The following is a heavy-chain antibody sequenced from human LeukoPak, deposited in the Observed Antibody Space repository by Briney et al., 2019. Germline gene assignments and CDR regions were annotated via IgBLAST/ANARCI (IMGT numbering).Heavy chain of an antibody. D-gene: IGHD2-2*01. J-gene: IGHJ4*02. CDR1: GGSFSGYY. V-gene: IGHV4-34*01. CDR3: ARGRSENFIVVVPDASGPFDY. Sequence: SETLSLTCAVYGGSFSGYYWSWIRQPPGKGLEWIGEINHSGSTNYNPSLKSRVTISVDTSKNQFSLKLSSVTAADTAVYYCARGRSENFIVVVPDASGPFDYWGQGTLVTVSS. CDR2: INHSGST.